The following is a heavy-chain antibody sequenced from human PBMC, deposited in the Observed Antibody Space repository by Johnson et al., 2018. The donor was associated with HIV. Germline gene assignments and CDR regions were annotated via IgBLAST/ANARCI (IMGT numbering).Heavy chain of an antibody. J-gene: IGHJ3*02. V-gene: IGHV3-30-3*01. Sequence: QVQLVESGGGLVKPGGSLRLSCAASGFTFSDYYMSWIRQAPGKGLEWVAAISYDGSNKYYADSVKGRFTISRDNSKNTLYLQMNSLRAEDTAVYYCARVGSLAFDIWGQGTMVTVSS. D-gene: IGHD3-16*01. CDR3: ARVGSLAFDI. CDR1: GFTFSDYY. CDR2: ISYDGSNK.